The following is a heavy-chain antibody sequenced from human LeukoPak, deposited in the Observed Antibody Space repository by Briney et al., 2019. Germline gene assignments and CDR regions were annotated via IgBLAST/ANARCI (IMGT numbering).Heavy chain of an antibody. D-gene: IGHD6-13*01. Sequence: TGGSLRLSCAASGFTFSSYWMHWVRQAPGKGLVWVSRINTDGSTTNYADSVKGRFTISRDNAKNTLSLQMNSLRVEDTAVYYCARDLGIAPYWGQGTLVTVSS. CDR2: INTDGSTT. J-gene: IGHJ4*02. CDR3: ARDLGIAPY. CDR1: GFTFSSYW. V-gene: IGHV3-74*01.